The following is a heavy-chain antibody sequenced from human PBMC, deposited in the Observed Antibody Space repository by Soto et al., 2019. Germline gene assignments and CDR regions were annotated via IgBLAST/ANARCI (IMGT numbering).Heavy chain of an antibody. D-gene: IGHD6-13*01. CDR1: GFTFSSYA. CDR3: AKGFIAAAAIPVDY. CDR2: ISGSGGST. J-gene: IGHJ4*02. V-gene: IGHV3-23*01. Sequence: EVQLLESGGGLVQPGGSLRLSCAASGFTFSSYAMSWVRQAPGKGLEWVSAISGSGGSTFYADSVKGRFTISRDNSKNTLYLQMTSLRSEDPAVYYCAKGFIAAAAIPVDYWGQGTLVTVS.